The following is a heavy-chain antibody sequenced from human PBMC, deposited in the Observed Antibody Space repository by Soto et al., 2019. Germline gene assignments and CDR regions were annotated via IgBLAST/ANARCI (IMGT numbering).Heavy chain of an antibody. J-gene: IGHJ4*02. CDR1: GFSFNTFA. CDR3: ATQDFRGATGTT. V-gene: IGHV3-23*01. D-gene: IGHD1-1*01. CDR2: IRHDSAAT. Sequence: EVQLLESGGGLVQPGGSLRLSCVGSGFSFNTFAMGWVRQAPGKGLEWVSLIRHDSAATYYIDSVKGRFTISRDNSKNTLYLQMNSLRAEDPAIYNCATQDFRGATGTTWGQGTLVTVSS.